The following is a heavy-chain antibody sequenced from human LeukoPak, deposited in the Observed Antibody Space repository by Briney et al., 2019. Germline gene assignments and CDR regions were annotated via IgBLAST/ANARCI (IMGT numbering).Heavy chain of an antibody. CDR2: IIPIFGTA. J-gene: IGHJ5*02. Sequence: SVKVSCKASGGTFSSYAISWVRQAPGQGLEWMGGIIPIFGTANYAQKFQGRVTITTDESTSTAYMELSSLRSEDTAEYYCARVSSWYQGWFDPWGQGTLVTVSS. CDR3: ARVSSWYQGWFDP. CDR1: GGTFSSYA. D-gene: IGHD6-13*01. V-gene: IGHV1-69*05.